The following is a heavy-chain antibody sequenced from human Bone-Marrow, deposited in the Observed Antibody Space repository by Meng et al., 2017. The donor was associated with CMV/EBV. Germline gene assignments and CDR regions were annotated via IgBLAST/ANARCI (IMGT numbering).Heavy chain of an antibody. V-gene: IGHV3-30*02. D-gene: IGHD3-22*01. CDR2: IQYDGSYK. J-gene: IGHJ4*02. CDR3: ARDGDSSGYLDYFDY. Sequence: GESLKISCAASGFTFSSYDMHWVRQAPGKGLEWVAFIQYDGSYKYYTDSVKGRFTISRDNSKNTLYLQMNSLRAEDTAVYYCARDGDSSGYLDYFDYWGQGTLVTVSS. CDR1: GFTFSSYD.